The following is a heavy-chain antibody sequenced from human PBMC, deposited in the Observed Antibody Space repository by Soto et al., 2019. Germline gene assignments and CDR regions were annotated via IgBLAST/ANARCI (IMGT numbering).Heavy chain of an antibody. CDR3: ARDNNSWFDP. D-gene: IGHD1-20*01. Sequence: ASVKVSCKASGYTFTSYAMHWVRQAPGQRLEWMGWSNAGNGNTKYSQKFQGRVTITRDTSASTAYMELSSLRSEDTAVYYCARDNNSWFDPWGQGAMGTVSS. J-gene: IGHJ5*02. CDR1: GYTFTSYA. CDR2: SNAGNGNT. V-gene: IGHV1-3*01.